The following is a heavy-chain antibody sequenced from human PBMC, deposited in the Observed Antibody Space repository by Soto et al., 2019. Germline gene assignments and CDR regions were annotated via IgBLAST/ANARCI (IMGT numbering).Heavy chain of an antibody. V-gene: IGHV3-30-3*01. CDR3: AREPWSIAAAGTVYYYGMDV. D-gene: IGHD6-13*01. CDR1: GFTFSSYA. CDR2: ISYDGSNK. J-gene: IGHJ6*02. Sequence: ESGGGVVQPGRSLRLSCAASGFTFSSYAMHWVRQAPGKGLEWVAVISYDGSNKYYADSVKGRFTISRDNSKNTLYLQMNSLRAEDTAVYYCAREPWSIAAAGTVYYYGMDVWGQGTTVTVSS.